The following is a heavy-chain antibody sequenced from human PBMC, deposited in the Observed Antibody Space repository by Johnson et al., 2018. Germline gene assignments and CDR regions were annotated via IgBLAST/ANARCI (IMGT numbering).Heavy chain of an antibody. D-gene: IGHD4-23*01. J-gene: IGHJ3*02. CDR2: ISWNSGSI. Sequence: VQLVESGGGLVQPGRSLRLSCAASGFTFDDYAMHWVRQAPGKGLEWVSGISWNSGSIGYADSVKGRFTISRDNAKNSLYLQMNRLRAEDTALYYCAKDRTTVVTDAFDIWGKGTMVTVSS. V-gene: IGHV3-9*01. CDR1: GFTFDDYA. CDR3: AKDRTTVVTDAFDI.